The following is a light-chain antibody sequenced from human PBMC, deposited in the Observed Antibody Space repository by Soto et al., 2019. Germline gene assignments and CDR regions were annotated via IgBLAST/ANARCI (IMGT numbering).Light chain of an antibody. J-gene: IGLJ2*01. CDR2: EVS. CDR3: SSYARSRSRSVV. Sequence: QSALTQPASVSGSPGQSITISCTGTNNDVGGYNYVSWYQQHPGKAPKLMIYEVSNRPSGVSNRFSGSKSGNTASLTISGLQAEDEADYYCSSYARSRSRSVVFGGGTKLTVL. CDR1: NNDVGGYNY. V-gene: IGLV2-14*01.